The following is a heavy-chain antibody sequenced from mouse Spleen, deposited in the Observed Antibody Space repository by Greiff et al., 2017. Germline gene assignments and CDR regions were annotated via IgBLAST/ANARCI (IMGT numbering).Heavy chain of an antibody. V-gene: IGHV1-81*01. D-gene: IGHD2-10*02. CDR1: GYTFTSYG. J-gene: IGHJ3*01. CDR3: ARSAYGNYEAY. CDR2: IYPRSGNT. Sequence: QVHVKQSGAELARPGASVKLSCKASGYTFTSYGISWVKQRTGQGLEWIGEIYPRSGNTYYNEKFKGKATLTADKSSSTAYMELRSLTSEDSAVYFCARSAYGNYEAYWGQGTLVTVSA.